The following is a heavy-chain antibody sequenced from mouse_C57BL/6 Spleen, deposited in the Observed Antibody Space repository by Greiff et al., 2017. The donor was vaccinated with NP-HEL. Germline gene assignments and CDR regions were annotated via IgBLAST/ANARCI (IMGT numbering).Heavy chain of an antibody. Sequence: QVQLQQPGAELVKPGASVKLSCKASGYTFTSYWMQWVKQRPGQGLEWIGETDPSDSYTNYNQKFKGKATLTVDTSSSTAYMQLSSLTSEDSAVYYCARRGLGGDPFDYWGQGTTLTVSS. CDR3: ARRGLGGDPFDY. D-gene: IGHD4-1*01. J-gene: IGHJ2*01. CDR2: TDPSDSYT. V-gene: IGHV1-50*01. CDR1: GYTFTSYW.